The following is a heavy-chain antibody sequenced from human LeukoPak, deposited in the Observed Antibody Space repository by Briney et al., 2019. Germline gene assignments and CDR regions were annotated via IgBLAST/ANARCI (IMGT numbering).Heavy chain of an antibody. J-gene: IGHJ4*02. CDR3: ASPFWNYDILTGYDY. CDR2: IKQDGSEK. D-gene: IGHD3-9*01. Sequence: GGSLRLSCAASGFTFSSYWMSWVRRAPGKGLEWVANIKQDGSEKYYVDSVKGRFTISRDNAKNSLYLQMNSLRAEDTAVYYCASPFWNYDILTGYDYWGQGTLVTVSS. CDR1: GFTFSSYW. V-gene: IGHV3-7*01.